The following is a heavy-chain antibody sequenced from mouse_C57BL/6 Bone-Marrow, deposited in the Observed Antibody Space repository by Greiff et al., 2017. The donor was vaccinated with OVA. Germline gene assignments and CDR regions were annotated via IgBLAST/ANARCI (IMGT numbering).Heavy chain of an antibody. Sequence: VHLVESGPGLVQPSQSLSITCTVSGFSLTSYGVHWVRQSPGKGLEWLGVIWSGGSTDYNAAFISRLSISKDNSKSQVFFKMNSLQADDTAIYYCARKAYGFPFAYWGQGTLVTVSA. J-gene: IGHJ3*01. CDR2: IWSGGST. D-gene: IGHD1-1*01. CDR3: ARKAYGFPFAY. V-gene: IGHV2-2*01. CDR1: GFSLTSYG.